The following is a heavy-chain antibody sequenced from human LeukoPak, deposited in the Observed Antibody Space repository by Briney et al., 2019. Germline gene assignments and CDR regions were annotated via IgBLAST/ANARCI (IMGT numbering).Heavy chain of an antibody. V-gene: IGHV4-34*01. D-gene: IGHD1-26*01. CDR2: SNDSGGT. Sequence: SETLSLTCAVYGGTFSGYYWSWIRQPPGKRLEWVGESNDSGGTNYNPSLKSRVTISADKSKNQVSLRLTSVTAADTAVYYCARLSVIVGAALEYYYYYMDVWGQGTTVSVSS. CDR1: GGTFSGYY. J-gene: IGHJ6*03. CDR3: ARLSVIVGAALEYYYYYMDV.